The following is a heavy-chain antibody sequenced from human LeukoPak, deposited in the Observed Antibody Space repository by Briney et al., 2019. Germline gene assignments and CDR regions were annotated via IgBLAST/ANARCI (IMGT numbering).Heavy chain of an antibody. Sequence: SETLSLTCAVYGGSFTTYYSRWFRQPPGKGLEWIGEINQSGVTHYNPSLKSRLTISGDTSKNQFSLKLTSVTAADTAVYFCLRGRNWEQSWGQGTLVTVSS. J-gene: IGHJ4*02. D-gene: IGHD1-26*01. CDR2: INQSGVT. CDR1: GGSFTTYY. CDR3: LRGRNWEQS. V-gene: IGHV4-34*01.